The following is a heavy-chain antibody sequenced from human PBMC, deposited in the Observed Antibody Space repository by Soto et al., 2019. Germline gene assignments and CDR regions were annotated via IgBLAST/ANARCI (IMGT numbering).Heavy chain of an antibody. D-gene: IGHD3-3*01. CDR2: IYYSGST. Sequence: TPGKGLEWIGNIYYSGSTYYNPSLKSRVTISVDTSNNQFSLKLTSVTAADTAVYYCASHIQHAVLSGGFDYWGQ. V-gene: IGHV4-39*01. J-gene: IGHJ4*02. CDR3: ASHIQHAVLSGGFDY.